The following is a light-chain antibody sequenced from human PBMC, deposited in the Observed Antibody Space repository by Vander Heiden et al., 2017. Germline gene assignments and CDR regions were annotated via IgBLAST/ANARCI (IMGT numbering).Light chain of an antibody. V-gene: IGLV1-44*01. CDR3: AAWDDSLNGQV. CDR2: SNS. Sequence: QSVLTLPPSASPTPGQRVTISRSGSSSNVGSNTVNGYQQLPETAPNLLIYSNSQRPSGVPDRFSGSKSGTSASLAISGLQSEDEADYYCAAWDDSLNGQVFGGGTKLTVL. J-gene: IGLJ3*02. CDR1: SSNVGSNT.